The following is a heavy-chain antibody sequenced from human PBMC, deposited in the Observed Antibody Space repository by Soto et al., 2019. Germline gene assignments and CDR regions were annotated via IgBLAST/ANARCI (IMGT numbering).Heavy chain of an antibody. CDR3: AKLRGYSYGYGGPSDY. V-gene: IGHV3-23*01. Sequence: GGSLRLSCAASGFTFSSYAMSWVRQAPGKGLEWVSAISGSGGSTYYADSVKGRFTISRDTSKNTLYLQMNSLRAEDTAVYYCAKLRGYSYGYGGPSDYWGQGTLVTVSS. D-gene: IGHD5-18*01. J-gene: IGHJ4*02. CDR1: GFTFSSYA. CDR2: ISGSGGST.